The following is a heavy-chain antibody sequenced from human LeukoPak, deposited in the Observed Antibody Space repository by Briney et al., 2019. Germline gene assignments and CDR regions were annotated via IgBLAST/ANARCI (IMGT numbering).Heavy chain of an antibody. CDR1: GFTFSSYW. CDR2: IIQDGSEK. V-gene: IGHV3-7*03. CDR3: AKGRRYVPFGDAFDI. J-gene: IGHJ3*02. Sequence: GGSLRLSCAASGFTFSSYWMSWVRQAPGKGLEWVANIIQDGSEKYYVDSVKGRFTISRDNSKNTLYLQMNSLRAEDTAIYYCAKGRRYVPFGDAFDIWGQGTMVTVSS. D-gene: IGHD3-16*01.